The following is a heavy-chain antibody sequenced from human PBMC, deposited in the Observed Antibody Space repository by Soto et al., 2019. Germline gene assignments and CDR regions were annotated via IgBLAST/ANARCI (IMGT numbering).Heavy chain of an antibody. D-gene: IGHD2-15*01. J-gene: IGHJ5*02. V-gene: IGHV3-15*07. CDR2: IKSKTDGGTT. Sequence: GGSLRLSCAASGFTFSNAWMNWVRQAPGKGLEWVGRIKSKTDGGTTDYAAPVKGSFTISRDDSKNTLYLQMNSLKTEETAVYYCTTGRYCSGGSCSNSWFDPWGQGTLVTVSS. CDR1: GFTFSNAW. CDR3: TTGRYCSGGSCSNSWFDP.